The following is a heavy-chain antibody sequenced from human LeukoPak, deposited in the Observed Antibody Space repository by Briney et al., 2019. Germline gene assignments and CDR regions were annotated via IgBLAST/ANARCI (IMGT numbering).Heavy chain of an antibody. CDR3: AKDTGMGELLGADAFDI. J-gene: IGHJ3*02. V-gene: IGHV3-9*01. CDR1: GFTFDDYA. CDR2: ISWNGARI. Sequence: PGGSLRLSCAASGFTFDDYAMHWVRQAPGKGLEWVSGISWNGARIGYADSVKGRFTISRDNAKNSLYLQMNSLTPEDTAFYYCAKDTGMGELLGADAFDIWGHGTMVTVYS. D-gene: IGHD1-26*01.